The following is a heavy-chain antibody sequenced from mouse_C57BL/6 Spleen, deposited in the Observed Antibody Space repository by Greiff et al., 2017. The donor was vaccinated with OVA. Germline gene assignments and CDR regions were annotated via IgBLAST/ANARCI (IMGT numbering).Heavy chain of an antibody. CDR1: GFTFTDYY. J-gene: IGHJ2*01. V-gene: IGHV7-3*01. CDR2: IRNKANGYTT. Sequence: EVMLVESGGGLVQPGGSLSLSCAASGFTFTDYYMSWVRQPPGKALEWLGFIRNKANGYTTEYSASVKGRFTISRDNSQSILYLQMNALRAEDSATYYCARGATGYFDYWGQGTTLTVSS. D-gene: IGHD3-1*01. CDR3: ARGATGYFDY.